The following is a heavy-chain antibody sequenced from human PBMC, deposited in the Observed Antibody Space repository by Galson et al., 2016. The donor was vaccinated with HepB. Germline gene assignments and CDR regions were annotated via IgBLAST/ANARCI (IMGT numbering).Heavy chain of an antibody. V-gene: IGHV5-51*01. CDR1: GYSFTSYW. D-gene: IGHD3-10*01. J-gene: IGHJ3*02. Sequence: QSGAEVKKPGESLKISCEGSGYSFTSYWIDWVRQMPGKGLEWMGTIYPGDSDTRYSPSSQGQVTISADKSISAAYLQWNSLKASDTAIYYCARRSSDAFDIWGQGTMVTVSS. CDR3: ARRSSDAFDI. CDR2: IYPGDSDT.